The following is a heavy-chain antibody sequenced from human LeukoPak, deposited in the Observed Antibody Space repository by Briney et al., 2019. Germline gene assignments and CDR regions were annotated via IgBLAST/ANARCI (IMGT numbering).Heavy chain of an antibody. Sequence: GGSLRLSCTNSGFTFSKYALIWVRQAPGKGLEWVSAITGSGGSTYYADSVKGRFTISRDNSQNTLYLQMNSLRAEDTAIYYCTKDPNGDYVGAFDPWGPGTLVTVSS. CDR3: TKDPNGDYVGAFDP. J-gene: IGHJ5*02. V-gene: IGHV3-23*01. CDR2: ITGSGGST. CDR1: GFTFSKYA. D-gene: IGHD4-17*01.